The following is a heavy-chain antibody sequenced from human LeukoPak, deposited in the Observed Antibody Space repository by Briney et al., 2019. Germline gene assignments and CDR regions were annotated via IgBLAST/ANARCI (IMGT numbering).Heavy chain of an antibody. D-gene: IGHD2-2*01. CDR1: GGSFSGYY. CDR2: INHSGST. V-gene: IGHV4-34*01. Sequence: SETLSLTCAVYGGSFSGYYWSWIRQPPGKGLEWIGEINHSGSTNYNPSLKSRVTISVDTSKNQFSLKLSSVTAADTAVCYCAGGDYCSSTSCHLNAFDIWGQGTMVTVSS. J-gene: IGHJ3*02. CDR3: AGGDYCSSTSCHLNAFDI.